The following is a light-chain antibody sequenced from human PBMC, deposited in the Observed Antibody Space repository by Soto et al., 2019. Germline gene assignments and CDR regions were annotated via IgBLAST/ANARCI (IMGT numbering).Light chain of an antibody. CDR1: QDISNY. J-gene: IGKJ4*01. CDR3: QQYDNLRLT. Sequence: DIQMTQSPSSLSASVGDRVTITCQASQDISNYLNWYQQKPGKAPKLLIYDASNLETGVPSRFSGRGAGTYFTFTISRLQPEDIATYYWQQYDNLRLTFGGGTKVEIK. V-gene: IGKV1-33*01. CDR2: DAS.